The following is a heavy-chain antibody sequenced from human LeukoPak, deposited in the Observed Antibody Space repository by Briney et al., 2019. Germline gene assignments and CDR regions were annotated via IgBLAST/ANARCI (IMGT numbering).Heavy chain of an antibody. CDR3: ARDGRRWIQLWLELDY. Sequence: SSETLSLTCAVYGGSFSGYYWSWIRQPPGKGLEWIGEINHSGSTNYNPSLKSRVTISVDTSKNQFSLELSSVTAADTAVYYCARDGRRWIQLWLELDYWGQGTLVTVSS. J-gene: IGHJ4*02. CDR2: INHSGST. V-gene: IGHV4-34*01. CDR1: GGSFSGYY. D-gene: IGHD5-18*01.